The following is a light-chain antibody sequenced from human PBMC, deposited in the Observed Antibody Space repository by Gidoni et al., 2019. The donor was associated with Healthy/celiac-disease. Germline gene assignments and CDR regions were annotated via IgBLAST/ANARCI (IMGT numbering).Light chain of an antibody. CDR1: HSVISSY. Sequence: EIVLTPSPDTLSLSPGERATLPCRASHSVISSYLAWYQQKPGQAPRLLIYGASSRATGIPDRFSGSGSGTDFTLTISRLEPEDFAVYYCQQYGSSPYTFGQGTKLEIK. V-gene: IGKV3-20*01. CDR3: QQYGSSPYT. J-gene: IGKJ2*01. CDR2: GAS.